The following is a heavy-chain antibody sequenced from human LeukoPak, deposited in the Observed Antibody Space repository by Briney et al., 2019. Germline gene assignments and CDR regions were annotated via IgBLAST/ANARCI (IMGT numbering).Heavy chain of an antibody. CDR1: GDSVSSYSSA. Sequence: SQTLSLTCVISGDSVSSYSSAWNWIRQSPSRGLEWLGRTYYGSKWYIDYAVSVKSRITINPDTSKNQFSLKLSSVTAADTAVYYCARGGLLYDTSGYCFDYWGQGTLVTVSS. D-gene: IGHD3-22*01. V-gene: IGHV6-1*01. J-gene: IGHJ4*02. CDR3: ARGGLLYDTSGYCFDY. CDR2: TYYGSKWYI.